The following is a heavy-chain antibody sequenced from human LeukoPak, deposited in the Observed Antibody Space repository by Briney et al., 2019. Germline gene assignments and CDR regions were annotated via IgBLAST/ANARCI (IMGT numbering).Heavy chain of an antibody. Sequence: SETLSLTCAVSGYSISSVYHWGWIRQPPGKGLEWIGYIHHSGTTDYNPSLKRRVIILVDTTKNQFSLKVGSLTAADTAVYYCARRLGVITRDAYDIWGQGTMVIVSS. J-gene: IGHJ3*02. CDR2: IHHSGTT. CDR1: GYSISSVYH. D-gene: IGHD3-3*01. CDR3: ARRLGVITRDAYDI. V-gene: IGHV4-38-2*01.